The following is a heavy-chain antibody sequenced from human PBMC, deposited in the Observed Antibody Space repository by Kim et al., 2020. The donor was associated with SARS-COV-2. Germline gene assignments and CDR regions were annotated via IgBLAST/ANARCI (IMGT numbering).Heavy chain of an antibody. D-gene: IGHD2-2*01. V-gene: IGHV3-30*18. CDR1: GFTLSSYG. Sequence: GGSLRLSCAASGFTLSSYGMHWVRQAPGKGLEWVAVISYDGSNKYYADSVKGRFTISRDNSKNTLYLQMNSLRAEDTAVYYCAKDRRYCSSTSCYYYYGMDVWGQGTTVTVSS. CDR2: ISYDGSNK. CDR3: AKDRRYCSSTSCYYYYGMDV. J-gene: IGHJ6*02.